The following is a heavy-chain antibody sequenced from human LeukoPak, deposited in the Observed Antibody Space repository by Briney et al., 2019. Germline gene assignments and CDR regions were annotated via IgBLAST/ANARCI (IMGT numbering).Heavy chain of an antibody. D-gene: IGHD3-16*01. CDR1: GFSFGSYA. V-gene: IGHV3-23*01. Sequence: TGGSLRLSCAASGFSFGSYAMSWVRQAPGKGLEWVSEISGSVSGSGDSTHYADSVKGRFTISRDNSKKTLFLQMNSLRAEDTAVYYCAKGKVNHDGALDIWGQGTVVTVSS. J-gene: IGHJ3*02. CDR2: ISGSVSGSGDST. CDR3: AKGKVNHDGALDI.